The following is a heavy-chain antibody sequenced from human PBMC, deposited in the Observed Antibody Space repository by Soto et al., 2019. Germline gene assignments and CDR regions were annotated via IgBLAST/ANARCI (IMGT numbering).Heavy chain of an antibody. Sequence: QLLLQESGSGLVKPSQTLSLTCAVSGGSISSGGYSWSWIRQPPGKALEWIGYIYHSGNTYYNPSLKSRVTMSVARSQNQFSLKLSSVPAADTAVYYCARTTGVGDTTVFDYWGQGTLVTVSS. CDR2: IYHSGNT. V-gene: IGHV4-30-2*01. CDR3: ARTTGVGDTTVFDY. J-gene: IGHJ4*02. D-gene: IGHD1-26*01. CDR1: GGSISSGGYS.